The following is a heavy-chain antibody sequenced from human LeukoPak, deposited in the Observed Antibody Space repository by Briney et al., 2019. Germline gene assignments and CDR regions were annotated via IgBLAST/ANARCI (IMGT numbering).Heavy chain of an antibody. CDR3: ARDSGTTDEVKFDP. V-gene: IGHV4-4*07. CDR2: ISGSGTI. Sequence: SETLSLTCTVCGGSINSYWSWIRQPAGKGLEWIGRISGSGTITYIPALQSRLTISIDTTKNQFSLKLMSVTAADTAVYYCARDSGTTDEVKFDPWGQGTLVTVSS. CDR1: GGSINSY. J-gene: IGHJ5*02. D-gene: IGHD3-10*01.